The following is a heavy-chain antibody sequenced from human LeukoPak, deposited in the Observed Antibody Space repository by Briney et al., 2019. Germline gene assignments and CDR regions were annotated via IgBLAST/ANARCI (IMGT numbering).Heavy chain of an antibody. CDR2: IYYSGST. V-gene: IGHV4-38-2*02. CDR3: ARDRYSYGPMPDY. J-gene: IGHJ4*02. D-gene: IGHD5-18*01. Sequence: SETLSLTCTVSTYSISSGYYWGWIRQPPGKGLEWIGYIYYSGSTYYNPSLKSRVTISVDTSKNQFSLKLSSVTAADTAVYYCARDRYSYGPMPDYWGQGTLVTVSS. CDR1: TYSISSGYY.